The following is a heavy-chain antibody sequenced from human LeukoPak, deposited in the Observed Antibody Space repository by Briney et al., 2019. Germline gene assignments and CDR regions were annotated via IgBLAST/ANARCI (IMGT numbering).Heavy chain of an antibody. CDR1: GFSFSSYA. CDR3: ARENWVYNWKYDSSGSGINY. Sequence: PGRSLRLSCAASGFSFSSYAMYWVRQAPGKGLEWVAVISYDGSNKYYADSVKGRFTISRDNSKNTLYLQMNSLRAEDTAIYYCARENWVYNWKYDSSGSGINYWGQGTLVTVSS. J-gene: IGHJ4*02. CDR2: ISYDGSNK. D-gene: IGHD3-22*01. V-gene: IGHV3-30*04.